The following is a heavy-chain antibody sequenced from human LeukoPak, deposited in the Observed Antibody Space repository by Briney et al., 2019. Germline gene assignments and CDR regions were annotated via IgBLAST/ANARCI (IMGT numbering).Heavy chain of an antibody. Sequence: ASEKVSCKASGYTFTGYYMHWVRQAPGQGLEWMGRINPNSGGTNYAQKFQGRVTMTRDTSISTAYMELSRLRSDDTAVYYCASTPLGYYGSGSYLGYFDYWGQGTLVTVSS. D-gene: IGHD3-10*01. CDR2: INPNSGGT. CDR1: GYTFTGYY. J-gene: IGHJ4*02. CDR3: ASTPLGYYGSGSYLGYFDY. V-gene: IGHV1-2*06.